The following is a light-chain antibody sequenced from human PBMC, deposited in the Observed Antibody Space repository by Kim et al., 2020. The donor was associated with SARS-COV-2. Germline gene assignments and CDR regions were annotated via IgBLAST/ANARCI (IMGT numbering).Light chain of an antibody. CDR1: PSVSSSY. CDR3: QQYGSSLFT. CDR2: GAS. J-gene: IGKJ3*01. V-gene: IGKV3-20*01. Sequence: SPGERATLSCRASPSVSSSYLAWYQQKPGQAPRLLIYGASSRAAAIPDRFSGSGSGIDFTLTISRLEPEDFAVYYCQQYGSSLFTFGPGTKVDIK.